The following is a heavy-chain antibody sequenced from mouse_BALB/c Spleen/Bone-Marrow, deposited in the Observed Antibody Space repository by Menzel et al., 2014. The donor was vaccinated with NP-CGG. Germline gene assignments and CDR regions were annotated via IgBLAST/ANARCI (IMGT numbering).Heavy chain of an antibody. D-gene: IGHD1-2*01. Sequence: EVHLVESGGGLVKPGGSLKLSCAASGFTFSSYTMSWVRQTPEKRLEWVATISSGGSYTYYPDSVKGRFTVSRDNAKNTLHLQMSSLKSEDTAMYYCTRDNGPFDYWGQGTTLTVSS. J-gene: IGHJ2*01. CDR2: ISSGGSYT. CDR3: TRDNGPFDY. V-gene: IGHV5-6-4*01. CDR1: GFTFSSYT.